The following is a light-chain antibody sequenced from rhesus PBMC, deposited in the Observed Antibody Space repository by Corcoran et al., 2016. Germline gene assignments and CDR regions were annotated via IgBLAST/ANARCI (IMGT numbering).Light chain of an antibody. CDR1: QSVSSS. CDR3: QQYSNWLT. Sequence: EIVLTQSPATLSLSPGERATLSCRASQSVSSSLAWYQQKLGQAPRLLIYDASRRATVIPARFSGRWSGTDLTLTISSLEPEDVGADYCQQYSNWLTFGGGTKVELK. J-gene: IGKJ4*01. V-gene: IGKV3-42*02. CDR2: DAS.